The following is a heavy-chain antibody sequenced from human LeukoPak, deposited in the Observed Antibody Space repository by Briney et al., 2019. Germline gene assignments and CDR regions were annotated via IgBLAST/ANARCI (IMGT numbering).Heavy chain of an antibody. V-gene: IGHV3-48*03. CDR3: ARDPYCSSTSCYSSGAADY. CDR1: GFSFTSFE. CDR2: ISSSGATI. D-gene: IGHD2-2*01. Sequence: GGSLRLSCAASGFSFTSFEMNWVRQAPGKGLEWVSYISSSGATISYADTVNGRSTLSRNNAKNSLYLQMNSLRAEDTAVYYCARDPYCSSTSCYSSGAADYWGQGTLVTVSS. J-gene: IGHJ4*02.